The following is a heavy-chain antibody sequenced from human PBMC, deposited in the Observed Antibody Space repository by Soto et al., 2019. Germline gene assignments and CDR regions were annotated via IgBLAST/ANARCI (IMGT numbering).Heavy chain of an antibody. D-gene: IGHD4-17*01. J-gene: IGHJ4*02. CDR3: ARVRGFYGVHFDY. Sequence: GGSLRLSCAASGFTFSSYSMNWVRQAPGKGLEWVSSISSSSSYIYYADSVKGRFTISRDNAKNSLYLQMNSLRAEDTAVYYCARVRGFYGVHFDYWGQGTLVTVSS. CDR2: ISSSSSYI. CDR1: GFTFSSYS. V-gene: IGHV3-21*01.